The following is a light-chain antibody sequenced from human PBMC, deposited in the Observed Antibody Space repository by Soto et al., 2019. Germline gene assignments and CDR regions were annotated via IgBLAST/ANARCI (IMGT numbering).Light chain of an antibody. V-gene: IGLV1-40*01. CDR1: SSNIGAGYD. CDR3: QSYDSSLSAYV. J-gene: IGLJ1*01. Sequence: QSVLTQPPSVSGAPGQRVTISCTGSSSNIGAGYDVHWYQQLPGTAPKLLIYANNNRPSGVPDRFSGSKSGTSASLAITGLQAEDEADYYCQSYDSSLSAYVFGSGNKLTVL. CDR2: ANN.